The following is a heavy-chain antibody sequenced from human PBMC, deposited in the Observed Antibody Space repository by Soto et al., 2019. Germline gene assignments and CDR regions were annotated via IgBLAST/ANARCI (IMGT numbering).Heavy chain of an antibody. CDR2: IYHSGNP. V-gene: IGHV4-61*05. Sequence: SETLSLTCTVSGVSISSVDYYWSWIRQPPGKGLEWIGEIYHSGNPTYNPSLKGRATISGDKSNNQFSLRLRSVTAADTAVYYCATLPPRIVVSLLPIPTWGQGILVT. CDR3: ATLPPRIVVSLLPIPT. D-gene: IGHD2-21*01. CDR1: GVSISSVDYY. J-gene: IGHJ5*02.